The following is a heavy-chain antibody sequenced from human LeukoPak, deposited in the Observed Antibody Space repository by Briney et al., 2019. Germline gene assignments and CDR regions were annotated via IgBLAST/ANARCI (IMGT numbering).Heavy chain of an antibody. D-gene: IGHD4-11*01. J-gene: IGHJ6*03. Sequence: PGGPLRFSCPPPGFTFASKPMSWVGQAPGKGRNWSQAISGSGGSTYYADSVKGRFTISRDNSKNTLYLQMNSLRAEDTAVYYCAKEGLTTVLKAGSYYYMDVWGKGTTVTVSS. CDR1: GFTFASKP. CDR2: ISGSGGST. V-gene: IGHV3-23*01. CDR3: AKEGLTTVLKAGSYYYMDV.